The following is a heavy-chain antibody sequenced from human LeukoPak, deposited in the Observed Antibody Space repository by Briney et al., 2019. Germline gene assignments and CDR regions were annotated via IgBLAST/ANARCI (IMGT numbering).Heavy chain of an antibody. CDR2: ISWNSGSI. Sequence: GGSLRLSCAASGFTFDDYAMHWVRQAPGKGLEWVSGISWNSGSIGYADSVKGRFTISRDNSKNTLYLQMNSLRAEDTAVYYCAKYPGEAAIWGQGTMVTVSS. D-gene: IGHD3-10*01. J-gene: IGHJ3*02. CDR1: GFTFDDYA. CDR3: AKYPGEAAI. V-gene: IGHV3-9*01.